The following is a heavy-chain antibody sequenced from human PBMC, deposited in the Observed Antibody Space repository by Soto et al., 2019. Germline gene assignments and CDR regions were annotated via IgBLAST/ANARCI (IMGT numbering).Heavy chain of an antibody. CDR2: INPASGGA. V-gene: IGHV1-2*02. J-gene: IGHJ4*02. D-gene: IGHD6-6*01. CDR1: GYTFTGRY. Sequence: XSVKDYCKASGYTFTGRYIHWVRQAPGQGLEWMGWINPASGGATYAQKFQGRVSLTRDTSNSIAYMELSSLRSDDTAVYFCARDLGGSSSYLGYWGQGTPVSVSS. CDR3: ARDLGGSSSYLGY.